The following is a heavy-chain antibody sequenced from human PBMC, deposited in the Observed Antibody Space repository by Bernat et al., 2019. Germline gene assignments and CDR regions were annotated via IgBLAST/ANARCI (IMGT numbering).Heavy chain of an antibody. J-gene: IGHJ4*02. V-gene: IGHV3-30*01. D-gene: IGHD3-10*01. CDR1: GFTFSSYA. CDR3: AQNYYNSGKY. CDR2: ISYDGSNK. Sequence: VQLVESGGGLVQPGGSLRLSCAASGFTFSSYAMHWVRQAPGKGLEWVAVISYDGSNKYYADSVKGRFTISRDNSKNTLYLQMNSLRAEDTAVYYCAQNYYNSGKYWGQGTLVTVSS.